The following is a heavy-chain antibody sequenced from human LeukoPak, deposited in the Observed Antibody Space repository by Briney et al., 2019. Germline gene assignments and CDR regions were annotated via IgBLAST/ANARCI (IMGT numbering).Heavy chain of an antibody. J-gene: IGHJ4*02. CDR3: ARARGSGYGSED. CDR1: GYTFTGYY. Sequence: ASVKVSCKASGYTFTGYYMHWVRQAPGQGLEWMGWINPNSGGTNYAQKFQGRVTMTRDTSISTAYMELRSLRSDGTAVYYCARARGSGYGSEDWGQGTLVTVSS. D-gene: IGHD5-12*01. CDR2: INPNSGGT. V-gene: IGHV1-2*02.